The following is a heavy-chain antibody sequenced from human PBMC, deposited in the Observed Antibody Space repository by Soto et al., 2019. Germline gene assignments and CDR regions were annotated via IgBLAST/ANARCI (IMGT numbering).Heavy chain of an antibody. V-gene: IGHV3-21*01. CDR3: AREKGPQVEVWSDIPKGVFDY. CDR1: GFSFRSYT. D-gene: IGHD3-3*01. J-gene: IGHJ4*02. Sequence: EVQLVESGGGLVKPGGSLRLSCAASGFSFRSYTLHWLRQAPGGGLEWVSSITGSSSYEFYADSVKGRFTISRDNEDKLLFLQINNLRAEYTALYFCAREKGPQVEVWSDIPKGVFDYWGQGTLVSVSS. CDR2: ITGSSSYE.